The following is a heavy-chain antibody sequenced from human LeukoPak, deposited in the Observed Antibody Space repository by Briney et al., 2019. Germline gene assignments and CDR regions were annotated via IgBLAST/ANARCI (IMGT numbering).Heavy chain of an antibody. J-gene: IGHJ2*01. D-gene: IGHD3-10*01. CDR1: GGSITNYY. CDR2: VFYSGST. V-gene: IGHV4-59*01. Sequence: SETLSLTCDVSGGSITNYYWNWIRQSPGKGLEWVGFVFYSGSTNYNPSLKSRVTMSVDTSKNQFSLKLKSVTAADTAVYYCAGDLNGDFYFDLWGRGTQVTVSA. CDR3: AGDLNGDFYFDL.